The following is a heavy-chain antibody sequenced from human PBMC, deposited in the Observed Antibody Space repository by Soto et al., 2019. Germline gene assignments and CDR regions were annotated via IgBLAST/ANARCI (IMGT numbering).Heavy chain of an antibody. Sequence: EVQLVESGGGLVKPGGSLRLSCAASGFTFSNAWMNWVRQAPGKGLEWVGRIKSKTDGGTTDYAAPVKGRFTISRDDSKNTLYLQMNSLKTEDTAVYYCTTALLTDDYGDYYYYGMDVWGQGTTVTVSS. J-gene: IGHJ6*02. D-gene: IGHD4-17*01. CDR3: TTALLTDDYGDYYYYGMDV. V-gene: IGHV3-15*07. CDR1: GFTFSNAW. CDR2: IKSKTDGGTT.